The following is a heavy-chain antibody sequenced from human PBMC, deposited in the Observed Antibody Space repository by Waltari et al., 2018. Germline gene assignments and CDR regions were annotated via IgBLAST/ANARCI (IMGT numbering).Heavy chain of an antibody. V-gene: IGHV4-34*01. CDR3: ARGMGYGGNQYYFDY. CDR1: GGSFSGYY. J-gene: IGHJ4*02. D-gene: IGHD5-12*01. CDR2: INHRGST. Sequence: QVQLQQWGAGLLKPSETLSLTCAVYGGSFSGYYWSWIRQPPGKGLEWIGEINHRGSTNYNPSLKSRVTISVDTAKNQLSLKLSSVTAADTAVYYWARGMGYGGNQYYFDYWGQGTLVTVSS.